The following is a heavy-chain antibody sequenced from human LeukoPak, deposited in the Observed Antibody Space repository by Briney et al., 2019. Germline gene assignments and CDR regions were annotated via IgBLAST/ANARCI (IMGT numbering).Heavy chain of an antibody. Sequence: GGSLRLSCAASGFTFSSYSMNWVRQAPGKGLEWVSYISSSSSTIYYADSVKGRFTISRDNAKNSLYLQMNSLRAEDTAVYYCASLPIAARIMFDYRGQGTMVTVSS. J-gene: IGHJ3*01. V-gene: IGHV3-48*01. D-gene: IGHD6-6*01. CDR3: ASLPIAARIMFDY. CDR1: GFTFSSYS. CDR2: ISSSSSTI.